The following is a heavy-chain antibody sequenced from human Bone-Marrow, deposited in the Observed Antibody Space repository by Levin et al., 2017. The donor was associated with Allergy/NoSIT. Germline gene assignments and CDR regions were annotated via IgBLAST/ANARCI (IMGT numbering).Heavy chain of an antibody. Sequence: GGSLRLSCAGSGFTISVNYMSWVRQAPGKGLEWVAVIYSGGNTYYPDSVKGRFTISRDSAKNTLYLQMNSLRGEDAAVYYCATMSWPTYYYALDVWGQGTTVTVSS. D-gene: IGHD3-16*01. J-gene: IGHJ6*02. CDR2: IYSGGNT. CDR3: ATMSWPTYYYALDV. CDR1: GFTISVNY. V-gene: IGHV3-53*01.